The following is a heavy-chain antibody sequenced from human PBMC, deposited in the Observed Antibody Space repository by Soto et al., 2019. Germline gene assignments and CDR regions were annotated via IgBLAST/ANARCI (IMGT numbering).Heavy chain of an antibody. V-gene: IGHV3-11*06. CDR3: VRGGGGGLFDP. CDR2: ISPGSRYP. Sequence: GGSLRLSCAASGFTFSSHWMSWIRQAPGKGLEWLSYISPGSRYPAYADSVKGRFTISRDNAKRSLYLQVMSLTAEDTAIYYCVRGGGGGLFDPWGQGTMVTVSS. CDR1: GFTFSSHW. J-gene: IGHJ5*02. D-gene: IGHD2-15*01.